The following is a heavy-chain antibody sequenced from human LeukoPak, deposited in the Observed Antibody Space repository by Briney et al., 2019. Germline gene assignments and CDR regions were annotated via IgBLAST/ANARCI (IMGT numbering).Heavy chain of an antibody. CDR3: ARGPGAAAGTSCDY. V-gene: IGHV4-4*07. D-gene: IGHD6-13*01. CDR1: GGSISSYY. CDR2: IYTSGST. Sequence: SETLSLTCTVSGGSISSYYWSWIRQPAGKGLEWIGRIYTSGSTNYNPSLKSRVTMSVDTSKNQFSPKLSSVTAADTAVYYCARGPGAAAGTSCDYWGQGTLVTVSS. J-gene: IGHJ4*02.